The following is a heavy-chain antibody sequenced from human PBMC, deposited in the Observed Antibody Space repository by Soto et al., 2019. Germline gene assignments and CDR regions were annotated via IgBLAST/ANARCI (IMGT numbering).Heavy chain of an antibody. CDR2: MNPDGSQE. V-gene: IGHV3-7*03. D-gene: IGHD3-3*01. J-gene: IGHJ4*02. Sequence: GGSLRLSCAASGFTFSDYWMSWVRLTPGKGLEWVAHMNPDGSQESYEDSVKGRFTISRDNAKKSLYLQMNSLRADDTAFYYCAKGVRAAGVAPLYWGRGTLVTVSS. CDR1: GFTFSDYW. CDR3: AKGVRAAGVAPLY.